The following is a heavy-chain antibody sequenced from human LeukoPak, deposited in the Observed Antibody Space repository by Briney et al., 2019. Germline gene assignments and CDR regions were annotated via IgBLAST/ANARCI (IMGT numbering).Heavy chain of an antibody. D-gene: IGHD3-22*01. CDR1: GGTFSSYA. V-gene: IGHV1-2*02. Sequence: GSVKVSCKASGGTFSSYAISWVRQAPGQGLEWMGWINPNSGGTNYAQKFQGRVTMTRDTSISTAYMELSRLRSDDTAVYYCARSTGHDSSVGYWGQGTLVTVSS. CDR2: INPNSGGT. J-gene: IGHJ4*02. CDR3: ARSTGHDSSVGY.